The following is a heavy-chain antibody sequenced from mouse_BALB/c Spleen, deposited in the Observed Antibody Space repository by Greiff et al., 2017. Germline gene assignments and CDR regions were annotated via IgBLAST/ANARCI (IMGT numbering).Heavy chain of an antibody. CDR2: ISYSGST. D-gene: IGHD3-1*01. Sequence: EVKLQESGPGLVKPSQSLSLTCTVTGYSITSDYAWNWIRQFPGNKLEWMGYISYSGSTSYNPSLKSRISITRDTSKNQFFLQLNSVTTEDTATYYCARGELGLPAWFAYWGQGTLVTVSA. J-gene: IGHJ3*01. V-gene: IGHV3-2*02. CDR1: GYSITSDYA. CDR3: ARGELGLPAWFAY.